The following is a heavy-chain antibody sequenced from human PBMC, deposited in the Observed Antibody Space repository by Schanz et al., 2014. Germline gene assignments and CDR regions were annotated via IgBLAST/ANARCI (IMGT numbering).Heavy chain of an antibody. V-gene: IGHV3-30*18. Sequence: QVQLVESGGGVVRPGRSLRLSCAGSGFSFSGFGMHWVRQAPGKGLEWVAVISYDGRNKYFADSVKGRFTTSRDNSKNTMYLQMNSLRAEDTAVYYCVKDLQRELLRDDHYYGMDVWGQGTTVTVSS. CDR1: GFSFSGFG. D-gene: IGHD1-26*01. CDR3: VKDLQRELLRDDHYYGMDV. J-gene: IGHJ6*02. CDR2: ISYDGRNK.